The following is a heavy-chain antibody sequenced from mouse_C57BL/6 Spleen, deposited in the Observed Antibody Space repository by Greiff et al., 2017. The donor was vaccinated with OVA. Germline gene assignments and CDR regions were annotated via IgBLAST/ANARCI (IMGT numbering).Heavy chain of an antibody. J-gene: IGHJ2*01. Sequence: EVQLQQSGPVLVKPGASVKMSCKASGYTFTDYYMNWVKQSHGKSLEWIGVINPYNGGTSYNQKFKGKATLTVDKSSSTAYMELNSLTSEDSAVYYCAREVRGDYFDYWGQGTTLTVSS. CDR3: AREVRGDYFDY. D-gene: IGHD2-14*01. V-gene: IGHV1-19*01. CDR1: GYTFTDYY. CDR2: INPYNGGT.